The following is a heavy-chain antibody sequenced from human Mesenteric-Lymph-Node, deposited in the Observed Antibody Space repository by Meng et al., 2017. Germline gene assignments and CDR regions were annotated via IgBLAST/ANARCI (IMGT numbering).Heavy chain of an antibody. CDR2: IKQEGSGT. Sequence: SCVASGFTFSDYWMAWVRQAPRKGLEWVANIKQEGSGTYYVDSVKGRFTISRDNAQNTLYLQMDSLRPEDTAVYYCARDQITTGQLDFWGQGTLVTVSS. D-gene: IGHD4-11*01. CDR1: GFTFSDYW. J-gene: IGHJ4*02. V-gene: IGHV3-7*01. CDR3: ARDQITTGQLDF.